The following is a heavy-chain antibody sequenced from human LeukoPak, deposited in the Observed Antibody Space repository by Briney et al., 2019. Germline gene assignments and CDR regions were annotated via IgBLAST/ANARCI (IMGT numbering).Heavy chain of an antibody. Sequence: GGSLRLSCATSGFTFNNNAMSWVRQAPWKALEWVSAINGGGDATEYADSVKGRFTISRDNSKNTLYLQMNSLRPDDTAVYYCARCTASCYANAFDVWGQGTLLTVSS. CDR3: ARCTASCYANAFDV. D-gene: IGHD2-2*01. CDR2: INGGGDAT. V-gene: IGHV3-23*01. CDR1: GFTFNNNA. J-gene: IGHJ3*01.